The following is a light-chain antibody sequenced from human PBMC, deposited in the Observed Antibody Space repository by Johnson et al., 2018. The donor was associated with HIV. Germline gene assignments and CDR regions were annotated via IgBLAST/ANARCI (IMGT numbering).Light chain of an antibody. Sequence: QSMLTQPPSVSAAPGQKVTISCSGSSSNIGNNYVSWYQQLPGTAPKLLICENNERPSDIPDRFSGSKSGTSATLGITGLQTGDEADYYCGTWDSSLSAGVFGTGTTVIVL. CDR1: SSNIGNNY. J-gene: IGLJ1*01. CDR3: GTWDSSLSAGV. CDR2: ENN. V-gene: IGLV1-51*02.